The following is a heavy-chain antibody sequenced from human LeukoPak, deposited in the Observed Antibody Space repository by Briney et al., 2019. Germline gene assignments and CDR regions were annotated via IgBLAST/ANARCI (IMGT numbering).Heavy chain of an antibody. CDR1: GGSFSGYY. CDR3: ASGSYFLGGDAFDI. D-gene: IGHD1-26*01. Sequence: PSETLSLTCAVYGGSFSGYYWSWIRQPPGKGLEWIGEINHSGSTNCNPSLKSRVTISVDTSKNQFSLKLSSVTAADTAVYYCASGSYFLGGDAFDIWGQGTMVTVSS. CDR2: INHSGST. J-gene: IGHJ3*02. V-gene: IGHV4-34*01.